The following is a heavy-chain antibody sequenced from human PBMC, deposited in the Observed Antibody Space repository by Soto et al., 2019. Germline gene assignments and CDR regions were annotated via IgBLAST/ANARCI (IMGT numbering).Heavy chain of an antibody. D-gene: IGHD4-17*01. V-gene: IGHV4-39*01. CDR2: IYYSGST. Sequence: QLQLQESGPGLVKPSETLSLTCTVSGGSISSSTYYWGWIRQPPGKGLEWIGSIYYSGSTYYNPSLKSRVXIXXDTSKNQFSLKLSSVTAADTAVYYCANSYGDYVSYWGQGTLVTVSS. CDR3: ANSYGDYVSY. J-gene: IGHJ4*02. CDR1: GGSISSSTYY.